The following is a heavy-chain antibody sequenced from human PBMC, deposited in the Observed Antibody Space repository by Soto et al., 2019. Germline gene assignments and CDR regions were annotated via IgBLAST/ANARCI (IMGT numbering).Heavy chain of an antibody. CDR2: ISYDGSNK. V-gene: IGHV3-30*18. CDR3: AKSRLRRGYSGYGFDY. CDR1: GFTFSSYG. J-gene: IGHJ4*02. D-gene: IGHD5-12*01. Sequence: GGSLRLSCAASGFTFSSYGMHWVRQAPGKGLEWVAVISYDGSNKYYADSVKGRFTISRDNSKNTLYLQMNSLRAEDTAVYYCAKSRLRRGYSGYGFDYWGQGTLVTVSS.